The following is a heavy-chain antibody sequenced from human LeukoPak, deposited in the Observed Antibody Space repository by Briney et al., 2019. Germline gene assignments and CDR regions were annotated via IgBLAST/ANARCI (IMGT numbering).Heavy chain of an antibody. J-gene: IGHJ6*03. CDR1: GFTFTSYW. CDR3: ARAYASSPFDYSYYYMDV. V-gene: IGHV3-7*01. Sequence: PGGSLRLSCAASGFTFTSYWMSWVRQAPGKGLEWVANIKQDGSEKYYVDSVKGRFTISRDNAKNSLYLQMNSLRAEDTAVYYCARAYASSPFDYSYYYMDVWGKGTTVTVSS. CDR2: IKQDGSEK. D-gene: IGHD3-16*01.